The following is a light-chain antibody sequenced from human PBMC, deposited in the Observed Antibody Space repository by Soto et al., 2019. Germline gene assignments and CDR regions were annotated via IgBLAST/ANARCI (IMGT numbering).Light chain of an antibody. Sequence: DIGLKQSPGTISLSPGERVTLSCRASQSISSDSLGWFQQKPGQPPRLLIYATSIRATGIPDRFSGSGSGTDFTLTISRLEPEDFAVYFCQHNTFGQGTKLEI. V-gene: IGKV3-20*01. CDR1: QSISSDS. CDR3: QHNT. J-gene: IGKJ2*01. CDR2: ATS.